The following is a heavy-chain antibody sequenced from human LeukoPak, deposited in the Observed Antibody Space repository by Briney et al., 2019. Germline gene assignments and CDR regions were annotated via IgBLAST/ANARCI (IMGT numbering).Heavy chain of an antibody. Sequence: GGSLRLSCAASGFTFSNAWMSWVRQAPGKGLXXXXXIKSKTDGGTTDYAAPVKGRFTISRDDSKNTLYLQMNSLKTEDTAVYYCTGRITMIRGVITNFDSWGQGTLVTVSS. CDR3: TGRITMIRGVITNFDS. V-gene: IGHV3-15*01. J-gene: IGHJ4*02. CDR2: IKSKTDGGTT. D-gene: IGHD3-10*01. CDR1: GFTFSNAW.